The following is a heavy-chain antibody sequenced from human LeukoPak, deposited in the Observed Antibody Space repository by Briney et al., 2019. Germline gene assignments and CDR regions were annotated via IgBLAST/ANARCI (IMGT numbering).Heavy chain of an antibody. CDR2: INSYNSAYNGNT. Sequence: GASVKVSCKASGYTFINYGITWVRQAPGQGLEWMGRINSYNSAYNGNTHYAQKLQGRVTMTTDTSTNTGYMELRSLRSGDTAVYYCAREYGSGSYTGIDYWGQGTLVTVSS. V-gene: IGHV1-18*01. D-gene: IGHD3-10*01. CDR3: AREYGSGSYTGIDY. CDR1: GYTFINYG. J-gene: IGHJ4*02.